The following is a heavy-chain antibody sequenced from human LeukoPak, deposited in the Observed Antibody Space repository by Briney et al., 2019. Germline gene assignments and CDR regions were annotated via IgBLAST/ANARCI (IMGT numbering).Heavy chain of an antibody. CDR1: GGSFSGYY. D-gene: IGHD6-19*01. CDR2: IYYSGST. J-gene: IGHJ5*02. Sequence: SETLSLTCAVYGGSFSGYYWSWIRQPPGKGLEWIGSIYYSGSTYYNPSLKSRVTISVDTSKNQFSLKLSSVTAADTAVYYCARHPAVAGRLSWFDPWGQGTLVTVSS. V-gene: IGHV4-34*01. CDR3: ARHPAVAGRLSWFDP.